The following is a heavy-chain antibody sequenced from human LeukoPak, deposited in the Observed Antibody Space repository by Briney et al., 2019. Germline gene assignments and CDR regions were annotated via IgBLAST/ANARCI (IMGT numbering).Heavy chain of an antibody. D-gene: IGHD1-1*01. J-gene: IGHJ4*02. CDR2: INTDGSSA. Sequence: PGGSLRLSCAASGFTFSSSWMNWVRQAPGKGLVWVSRINTDGSSANYADSVKGRFTISRDNAKNTLYLQMNSLKNEDTAVYYCAKDRVWNSFDSWGQGTLVTVSS. CDR1: GFTFSSSW. CDR3: AKDRVWNSFDS. V-gene: IGHV3-74*01.